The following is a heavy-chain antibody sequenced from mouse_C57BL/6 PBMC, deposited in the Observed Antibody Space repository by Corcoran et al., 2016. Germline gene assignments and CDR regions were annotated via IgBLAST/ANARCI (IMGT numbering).Heavy chain of an antibody. CDR2: ILPGSGST. V-gene: IGHV1-9*01. CDR3: SRHDYDPAWFAY. Sequence: QVQLQQSGAELMKPGASVKLSCKATGYTFTGYWIEWVKQRPGHGLEWIGEILPGSGSTNYNEKFKGKATFTADTSSNTAYKKLSSLTTEDSAIYYWSRHDYDPAWFAYWGQGTLVTVSA. CDR1: GYTFTGYW. J-gene: IGHJ3*01. D-gene: IGHD2-4*01.